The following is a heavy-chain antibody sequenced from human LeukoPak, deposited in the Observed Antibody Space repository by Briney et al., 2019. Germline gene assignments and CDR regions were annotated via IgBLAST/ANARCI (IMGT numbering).Heavy chain of an antibody. CDR2: IYYSGST. D-gene: IGHD4-17*01. J-gene: IGHJ6*03. Sequence: SETLSLTCTVSGGSISSYHWSWIRQPPGKGLEWIGYIYYSGSTNYNPSLKSRVTISVDTSKNQFSLKLSSVTAADTAVYYCARDGYGDYGRSYYYYMDVWGKGTTVTVSS. CDR1: GGSISSYH. CDR3: ARDGYGDYGRSYYYYMDV. V-gene: IGHV4-59*01.